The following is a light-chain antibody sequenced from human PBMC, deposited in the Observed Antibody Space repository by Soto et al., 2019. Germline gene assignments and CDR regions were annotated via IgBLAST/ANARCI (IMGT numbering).Light chain of an antibody. Sequence: SYELTQPPSVLVAPGKTARITCGGNNIGSKSVHWYQQKPGQAPVLVIYFDSDRPSGIPERFSGSNSGNTATLTISRVEAGDEADYYCQVWVGSSDPYVFGTGTKVTVL. J-gene: IGLJ1*01. CDR2: FDS. CDR1: NIGSKS. V-gene: IGLV3-21*04. CDR3: QVWVGSSDPYV.